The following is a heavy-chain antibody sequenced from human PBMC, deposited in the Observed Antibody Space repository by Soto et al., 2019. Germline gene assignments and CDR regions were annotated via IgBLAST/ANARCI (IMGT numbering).Heavy chain of an antibody. CDR2: ISGSGGST. CDR3: AKDGRSSWYLAPPTRRYYYYCMDV. D-gene: IGHD6-13*01. CDR1: GFTFSSYA. V-gene: IGHV3-23*01. Sequence: GGSLRLSGAASGFTFSSYAMSRVRQAPGQGLEGASAISGSGGSTYYAGSVKGRFTISRDNSKNTLYLQMNSLRAEDTAVYYCAKDGRSSWYLAPPTRRYYYYCMDVWGQGTTVTVSS. J-gene: IGHJ6*02.